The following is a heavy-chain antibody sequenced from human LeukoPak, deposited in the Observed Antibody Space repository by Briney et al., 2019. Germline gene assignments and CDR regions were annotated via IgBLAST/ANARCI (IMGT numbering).Heavy chain of an antibody. CDR3: ARDRYCSSTCCYHYYHYGMDV. Sequence: ASVKVSCKASGYTFTGYYMHWVRQAPGQGLEWMGWISGYNGNTVYAQNLQGRVTMTTDTSTSTAYMELRSLRSDDSAVYYCARDRYCSSTCCYHYYHYGMDVWGQGTTVTVSS. J-gene: IGHJ6*02. D-gene: IGHD2-2*01. V-gene: IGHV1-18*04. CDR1: GYTFTGYY. CDR2: ISGYNGNT.